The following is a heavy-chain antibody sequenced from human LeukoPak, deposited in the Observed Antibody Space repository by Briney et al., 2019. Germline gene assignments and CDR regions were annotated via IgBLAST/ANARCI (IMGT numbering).Heavy chain of an antibody. V-gene: IGHV1-8*03. Sequence: ASVKVSCKASGGTFSSYAISWVRQAPGQGLEWMGWMNPNSGNTGYAQKFQGRVTITRNTSISTAYMELSSLRSEDTAVYYCARVPYDSSGYWTKTLYYYYYYYYYMDVWGKGTTVTVSS. CDR2: MNPNSGNT. D-gene: IGHD3-22*01. J-gene: IGHJ6*03. CDR3: ARVPYDSSGYWTKTLYYYYYYYYYMDV. CDR1: GGTFSSYA.